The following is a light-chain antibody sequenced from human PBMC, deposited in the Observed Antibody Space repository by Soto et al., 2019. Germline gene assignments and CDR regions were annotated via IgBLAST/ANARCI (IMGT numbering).Light chain of an antibody. CDR2: WAS. Sequence: DIVMTQSPDSLAVSLGERATINCKSSQSVLYSSNNKNYLAWYQQKPGQPPKLLIYWASIRESGVPARFSGSGSGTDFTLTITSLQAEDVAVYYCQQYYSTPRTFGQGTKLEIK. V-gene: IGKV4-1*01. CDR1: QSVLYSSNNKNY. CDR3: QQYYSTPRT. J-gene: IGKJ2*01.